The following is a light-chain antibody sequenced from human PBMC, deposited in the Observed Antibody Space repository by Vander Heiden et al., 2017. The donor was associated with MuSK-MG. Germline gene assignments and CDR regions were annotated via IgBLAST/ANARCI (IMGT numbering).Light chain of an antibody. CDR2: WAS. CDR1: QSVLYSSNNKNY. Sequence: DNVMTQSPDSLAVSLGERATINCKSSQSVLYSSNNKNYLAWYQQKPGQPPKLLIYWASTRESGVPDRFSGSGSGTDFTLTISSRQAEDVAVYYCQQHDSTPSYTFGQGTKLEIK. J-gene: IGKJ2*01. V-gene: IGKV4-1*01. CDR3: QQHDSTPSYT.